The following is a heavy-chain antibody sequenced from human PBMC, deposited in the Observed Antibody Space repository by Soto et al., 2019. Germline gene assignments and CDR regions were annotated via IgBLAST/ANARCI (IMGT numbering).Heavy chain of an antibody. J-gene: IGHJ4*02. CDR1: GDSISGGGSVANY. CDR2: IYHTGNT. CDR3: ARVGGSASYFDF. D-gene: IGHD3-10*01. Sequence: SETLSLTCTVSGDSISGGGSVANYWTWIRQYPGRGREWIGNIYHTGNTYYNPSLKSRVTLSVDTSKNQFSLRLTSLTVADTAVYFCARVGGSASYFDFWGLGTLVTVSS. V-gene: IGHV4-31*03.